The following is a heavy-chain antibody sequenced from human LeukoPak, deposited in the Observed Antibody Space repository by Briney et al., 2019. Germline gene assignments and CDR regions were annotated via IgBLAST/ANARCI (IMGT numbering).Heavy chain of an antibody. V-gene: IGHV3-11*01. CDR1: GFTFSDYY. CDR3: ARDRYYYDSSGYYSFEY. CDR2: ISSSGSTI. D-gene: IGHD3-22*01. J-gene: IGHJ4*02. Sequence: PGGSLRLSCAASGFTFSDYYMSWIRQAPGKGLEWVSYISSSGSTIYYADSVKGRFTISRDNAKNSLYLQMNSPRAEDTAVYYCARDRYYYDSSGYYSFEYWGQGTLVTVSS.